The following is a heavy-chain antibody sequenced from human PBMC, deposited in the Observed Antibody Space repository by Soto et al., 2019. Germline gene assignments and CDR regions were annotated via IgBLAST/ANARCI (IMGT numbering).Heavy chain of an antibody. CDR2: INPNSGGT. J-gene: IGHJ6*02. CDR3: ARGASLYYYYYGMDV. CDR1: GYTFTGYY. V-gene: IGHV1-2*04. Sequence: ASVKVSCKASGYTFTGYYMHWVLQAPGQGLEWMGWINPNSGGTNYAQKFQGWVTMTRDTSISTAYMELSRLRSDDTAVYYCARGASLYYYYYGMDVWGPGTTVTVSS.